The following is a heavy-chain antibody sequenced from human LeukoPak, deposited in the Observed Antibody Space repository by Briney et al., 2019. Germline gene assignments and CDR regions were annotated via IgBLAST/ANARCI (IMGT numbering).Heavy chain of an antibody. V-gene: IGHV1-3*01. CDR1: GYTFTSYA. CDR3: ATEEMTTTAFDI. CDR2: VNAGNGNT. D-gene: IGHD5-24*01. Sequence: ASVKVSCKASGYTFTSYAMHWVRQAPGQRHEWMGWVNAGNGNTKYSQKFQGRVTMTEDTSTDTAYMELSSLRSEDTALYYCATEEMTTTAFDIWGQGTMVTVSS. J-gene: IGHJ3*02.